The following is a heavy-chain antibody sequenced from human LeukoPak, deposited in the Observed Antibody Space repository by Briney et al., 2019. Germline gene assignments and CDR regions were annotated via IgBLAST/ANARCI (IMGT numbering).Heavy chain of an antibody. V-gene: IGHV3-23*01. J-gene: IGHJ5*02. D-gene: IGHD6-13*01. CDR2: ISGAAGST. Sequence: PGGSLRLSCAASGFTFNNYAMSWVRQAPGKGLEWVSGISGAAGSTYYADSVKGRFTISRDNSKNTLYLQMNSLRAEDTAVYYCAKVVKYSSSWSWYNWFDPWGQGTLVAVSS. CDR1: GFTFNNYA. CDR3: AKVVKYSSSWSWYNWFDP.